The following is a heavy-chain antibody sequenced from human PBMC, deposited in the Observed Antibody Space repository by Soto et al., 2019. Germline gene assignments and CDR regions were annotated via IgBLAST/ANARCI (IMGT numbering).Heavy chain of an antibody. V-gene: IGHV4-59*01. CDR2: IYNSGIT. Sequence: SETLSLTCTVSGGSISGDYWSWIRQPPGKALEWIGYIYNSGITNYNPSLKSRVTISVDTSKNQFSLRLSSVTAADTAVDYCERVFRHGTYDMDDWGQGTTVTVSS. CDR1: GGSISGDY. CDR3: ERVFRHGTYDMDD. D-gene: IGHD1-26*01. J-gene: IGHJ6*02.